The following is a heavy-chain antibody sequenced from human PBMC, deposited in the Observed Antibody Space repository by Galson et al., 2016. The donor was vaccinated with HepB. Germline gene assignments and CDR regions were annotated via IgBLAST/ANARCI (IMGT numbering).Heavy chain of an antibody. CDR2: IYGDGST. J-gene: IGHJ6*02. D-gene: IGHD6-13*01. V-gene: IGHV3-53*04. CDR3: VRPGSRYAMDV. CDR1: GLTVSGNY. Sequence: SLRLSCAASGLTVSGNYMTWVRQSPGKGLETVSVIYGDGSTYYEDSVKGRFTISRHNFNNTLSLRMNTLKPEDTAVYYCVRPGSRYAMDVWGQGTTVTVSS.